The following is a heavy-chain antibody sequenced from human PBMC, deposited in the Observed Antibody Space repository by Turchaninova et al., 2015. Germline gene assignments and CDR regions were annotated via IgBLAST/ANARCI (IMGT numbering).Heavy chain of an antibody. CDR2: ISGSVDTT. V-gene: IGHV3-23*01. CDR3: ITVLNGYFLY. Sequence: EVQLLEPGGGLIQPGGYLRLSCGASGFSFSSYTMAWVRQSPEQGLYWCAVISGSVDTTYYADSVKGLFTVFRDNSKNTLYLQMNNLRAEDTAIYYCITVLNGYFLYWGQGTLITVSS. CDR1: GFSFSSYT. J-gene: IGHJ4*02. D-gene: IGHD3-22*01.